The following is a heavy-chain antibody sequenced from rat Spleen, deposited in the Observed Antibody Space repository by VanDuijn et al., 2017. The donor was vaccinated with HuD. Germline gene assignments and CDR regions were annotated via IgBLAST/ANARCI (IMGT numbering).Heavy chain of an antibody. CDR1: GYTFTSYF. J-gene: IGHJ2*01. CDR2: INTGSGST. CDR3: ARRVITMMAFDY. D-gene: IGHD1-12*02. Sequence: QVQLQQSGAELAKPGSSVKISCKASGYTFTSYFISWIRQTTGQGLEFIGYINTGSGSTNYNEKFKGKATLTVDKSSSTAFMQLSSLTPDDSAVYFCARRVITMMAFDYWGQGVMVTVSS. V-gene: IGHV1-43*01.